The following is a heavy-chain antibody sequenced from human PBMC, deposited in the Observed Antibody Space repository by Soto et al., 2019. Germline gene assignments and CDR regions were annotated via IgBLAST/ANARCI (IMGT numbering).Heavy chain of an antibody. CDR1: GYSISSGYY. CDR3: ARGVGDPHHDAFDS. V-gene: IGHV4-38-2*01. CDR2: IYHSGST. J-gene: IGHJ3*02. Sequence: ETLSLTCAVSGYSISSGYYWGWIRQPPGKGLEWIGSIYHSGSTYYNPSLKSRVTISVDTSKNQFSLKLSSVTAADTAVYYCARGVGDPHHDAFDSWGQGTMVTVSS. D-gene: IGHD1-26*01.